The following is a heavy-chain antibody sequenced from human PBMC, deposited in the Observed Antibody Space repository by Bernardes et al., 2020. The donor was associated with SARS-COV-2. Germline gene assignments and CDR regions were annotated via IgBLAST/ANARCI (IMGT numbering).Heavy chain of an antibody. CDR2: ISGSGGGT. D-gene: IGHD5-18*01. Sequence: GGSLRLSCAASGFIFSRNAMTWVRQAPGKGLEWVSGISGSGGGTYYADSVKGRFTISRDNSNNTLYLEMNSLKAEDTAIYFCAKCIQGSYAMDVWGQGTTVTVSS. J-gene: IGHJ6*02. CDR3: AKCIQGSYAMDV. CDR1: GFIFSRNA. V-gene: IGHV3-23*01.